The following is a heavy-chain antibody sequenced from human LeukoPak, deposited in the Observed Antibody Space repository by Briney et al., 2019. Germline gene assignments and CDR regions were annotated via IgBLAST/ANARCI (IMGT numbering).Heavy chain of an antibody. Sequence: PSETLSLTCTVSGASISSSSYYWGWIRQPPGKGLEWIGSIYNSGNTDYNPSLKSRVTISVDTSKNQFSLKLRSVTAADTAVYYCARQGSKTSIEVVPFDYWGQGTMVTVSS. D-gene: IGHD2-2*01. CDR1: GASISSSSYY. CDR3: ARQGSKTSIEVVPFDY. V-gene: IGHV4-39*01. CDR2: IYNSGNT. J-gene: IGHJ3*01.